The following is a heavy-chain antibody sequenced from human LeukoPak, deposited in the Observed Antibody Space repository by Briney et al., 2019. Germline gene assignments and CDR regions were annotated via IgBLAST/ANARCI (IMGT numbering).Heavy chain of an antibody. D-gene: IGHD3-10*01. CDR2: INHRGST. J-gene: IGHJ4*02. CDR3: ARHKRAMVRGVTHFDY. Sequence: SETLSLTCAVYGGSFSGYYWSWIRQPPGKGLEWMGEINHRGSTNYNPSLKSRVTISVATSKTPFSLKLSSVNAADTAVYYCARHKRAMVRGVTHFDYWGQGTLVTVSS. CDR1: GGSFSGYY. V-gene: IGHV4-34*01.